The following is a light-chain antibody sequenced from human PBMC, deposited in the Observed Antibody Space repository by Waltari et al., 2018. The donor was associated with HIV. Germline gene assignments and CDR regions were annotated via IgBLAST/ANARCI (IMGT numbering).Light chain of an antibody. V-gene: IGKV1-5*03. CDR3: QQYDGYPLT. J-gene: IGKJ4*01. Sequence: DIQMTQSPSTLSASVGGRVTITCRASQSLSSWLAWYQQKPGKAPKLLIYKASTLDSGVPSRFGGSGSGTEFTLTISSLQPDDFATYYCQQYDGYPLTFGGGTKVEFK. CDR1: QSLSSW. CDR2: KAS.